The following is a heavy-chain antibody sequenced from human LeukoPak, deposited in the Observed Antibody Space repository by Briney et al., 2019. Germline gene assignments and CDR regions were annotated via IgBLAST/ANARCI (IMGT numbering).Heavy chain of an antibody. CDR1: AGSIISYY. J-gene: IGHJ5*02. Sequence: SETLRLTCSVSAGSIISYYWSWIRQPPGKGLEWIGYIYYSGSTKYNPSLKSRVTISLDTSKNQFSLRLSSVTAADTAVYYCARGPAVESWFDPWGQGTLVTLSS. V-gene: IGHV4-59*08. CDR2: IYYSGST. CDR3: ARGPAVESWFDP. D-gene: IGHD6-19*01.